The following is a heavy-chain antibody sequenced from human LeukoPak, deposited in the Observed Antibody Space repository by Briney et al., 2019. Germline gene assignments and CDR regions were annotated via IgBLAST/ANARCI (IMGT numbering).Heavy chain of an antibody. CDR3: ARDYESWSGPD. D-gene: IGHD3-3*01. CDR1: GFTFSNYW. CDR2: IKQDGSEK. Sequence: GGCLRLSCAASGFTFSNYWMSWVRQAPGKGLEWVANIKQDGSEKYYVDSVKGRFTISRDNAKNSLYLQMNSLRAEDTAVYYCARDYESWSGPDWGQGTLVTVSS. V-gene: IGHV3-7*01. J-gene: IGHJ4*02.